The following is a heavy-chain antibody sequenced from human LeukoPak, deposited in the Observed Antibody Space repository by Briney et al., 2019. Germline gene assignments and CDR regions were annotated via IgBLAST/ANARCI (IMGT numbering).Heavy chain of an antibody. D-gene: IGHD6-19*01. CDR3: ARAGIAVAGTPFDD. J-gene: IGHJ4*02. CDR1: GGSISSYY. CDR2: IYYSGST. V-gene: IGHV4-59*08. Sequence: SETLSPTCTVSGGSISSYYWSWIRQPPGKGLEWIGYIYYSGSTNYNPSLKSRVIISVDTSKNQFSLKLSSVTAADTAVYYCARAGIAVAGTPFDDWGQGTLVTVSS.